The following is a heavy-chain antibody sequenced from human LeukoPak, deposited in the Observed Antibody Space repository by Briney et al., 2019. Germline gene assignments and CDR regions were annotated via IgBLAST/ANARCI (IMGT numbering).Heavy chain of an antibody. CDR1: GGSFSGYY. V-gene: IGHV4-59*10. CDR3: ARLVLLWFGELYTGAFDI. D-gene: IGHD3-10*01. CDR2: IYTSGST. Sequence: PSETLSLTCAVYGGSFSGYYWSWIRQPPGKGLEWIGRIYTSGSTNYNPSLKSRVTISVDTSKNQFSLKLSSVTAADTAVYYCARLVLLWFGELYTGAFDIWGQGTMVTVSS. J-gene: IGHJ3*02.